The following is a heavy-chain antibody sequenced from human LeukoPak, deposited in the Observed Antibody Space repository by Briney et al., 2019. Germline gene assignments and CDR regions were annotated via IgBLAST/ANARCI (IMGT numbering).Heavy chain of an antibody. CDR1: GYTFTSYG. CDR2: ISAYNGNT. D-gene: IGHD3-16*01. V-gene: IGHV1-18*01. Sequence: ASVKVSCKASGYTFTSYGISWVRQAPGQGLEWMGWISAYNGNTNYAQKLQGRVTMTTDTSTSTAYMELRSLRSGDTAVYYCARLYPQGDYFDYWGQGTLVTVSS. CDR3: ARLYPQGDYFDY. J-gene: IGHJ4*02.